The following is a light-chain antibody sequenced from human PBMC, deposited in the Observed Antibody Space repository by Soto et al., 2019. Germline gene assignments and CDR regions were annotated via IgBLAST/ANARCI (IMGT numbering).Light chain of an antibody. CDR1: QSVGTD. J-gene: IGKJ1*01. V-gene: IGKV3-15*01. CDR3: QRYNDWPPCT. CDR2: AAS. Sequence: EIVMTQSPATLSVSPGERATLSCRASQSVGTDLAWYQLRPGQAPRLLIYAASTRAPDIPARFTGSGSGTEFTLTISSLQSEDFAVYYCQRYNDWPPCTFGQGTRVEIK.